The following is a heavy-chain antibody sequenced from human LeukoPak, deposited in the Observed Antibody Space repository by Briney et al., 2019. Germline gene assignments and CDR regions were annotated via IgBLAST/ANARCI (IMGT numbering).Heavy chain of an antibody. CDR2: NSGTGGST. Sequence: PGGSLRLSCAASGFTFSSYAMSWVRQAPGQGLEWVSANSGTGGSTYYADTVKGRFTIARDNSKNTLYLQMNSLRAEDTAVYYCAKRGVTGYKEGFDYWGQGTLVTVSS. J-gene: IGHJ4*02. D-gene: IGHD3-9*01. CDR1: GFTFSSYA. V-gene: IGHV3-23*01. CDR3: AKRGVTGYKEGFDY.